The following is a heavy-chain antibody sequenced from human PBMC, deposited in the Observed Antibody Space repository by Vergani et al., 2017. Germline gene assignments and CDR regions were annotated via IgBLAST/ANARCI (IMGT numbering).Heavy chain of an antibody. J-gene: IGHJ4*02. CDR2: IYYSGST. CDR1: GGSISSGGYY. Sequence: QVQLQESGPGLVKPSQTLSLTCTVSGGSISSGGYYWSWIRQHPGKGLEWIGYIYYSGSTYYNPSLKSRVTISVDTSKNQFALKLSSVTAADTAVYYCARGVIEVATFDYWGQGTLVTVSS. D-gene: IGHD3-16*02. CDR3: ARGVIEVATFDY. V-gene: IGHV4-31*03.